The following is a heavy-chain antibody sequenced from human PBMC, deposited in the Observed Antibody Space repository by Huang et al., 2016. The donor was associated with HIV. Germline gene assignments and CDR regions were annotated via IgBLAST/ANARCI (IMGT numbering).Heavy chain of an antibody. J-gene: IGHJ6*03. D-gene: IGHD3-3*01. CDR3: ARLPTPSYYDTWSLSPVEEDFFYFNMDL. Sequence: QVRLEQWGEGVVKPSDTLSLTCAVYGASFTTYFWSWIRQSPVKGLQWMGEIKPGGPSKYNPGFQSGVMMSGDTPKNQFSLSLRDMTAADAAIYYCARLPTPSYYDTWSLSPVEEDFFYFNMDLWGRGTPVIVSS. CDR1: GASFTTYF. V-gene: IGHV4-34*02. CDR2: IKPGGPS.